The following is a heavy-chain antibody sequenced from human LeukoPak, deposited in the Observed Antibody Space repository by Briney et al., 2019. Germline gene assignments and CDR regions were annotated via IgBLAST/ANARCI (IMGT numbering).Heavy chain of an antibody. D-gene: IGHD3-10*01. Sequence: LETPSPTCTDSGGSIRSSYYYWGWTRPPPGKGLEWIGSIYDSGSTYYNPSLKSRVTISVDTSKNQFSLKLNSVTAADTAVYYCARHYGPWGQGTLVTVSS. CDR1: GGSIRSSYYY. J-gene: IGHJ5*02. CDR3: ARHYGP. V-gene: IGHV4-39*01. CDR2: IYDSGST.